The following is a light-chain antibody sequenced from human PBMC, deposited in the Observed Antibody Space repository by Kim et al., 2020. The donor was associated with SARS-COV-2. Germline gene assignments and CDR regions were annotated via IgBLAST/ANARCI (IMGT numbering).Light chain of an antibody. CDR2: EVS. CDR3: FSYAGSNTLV. Sequence: QSALTQPASVSGSPGQSITISCTGTSSDVGSYNLVSWYQQHPGKAPKLMIYEVSKRHSGVSNRFSGSKSGNTASLTLSGLQTEDEADYYCFSYAGSNTLVFGGGTQLTVL. CDR1: SSDVGSYNL. V-gene: IGLV2-23*02. J-gene: IGLJ3*02.